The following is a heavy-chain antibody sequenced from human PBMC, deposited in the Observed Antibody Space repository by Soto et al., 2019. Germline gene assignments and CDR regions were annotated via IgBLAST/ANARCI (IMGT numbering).Heavy chain of an antibody. J-gene: IGHJ4*02. CDR1: GFTFSSYS. Sequence: GGSLRLSCAASGFTFSSYSMNWVRQAPGKGLEWVSSISSSSSYIYYADSVRGRFTISRDNAKNSLYLQMNSLRVEDTAVYNCARDPASGSLIDYWGQETLVTVSS. V-gene: IGHV3-21*01. CDR2: ISSSSSYI. D-gene: IGHD1-26*01. CDR3: ARDPASGSLIDY.